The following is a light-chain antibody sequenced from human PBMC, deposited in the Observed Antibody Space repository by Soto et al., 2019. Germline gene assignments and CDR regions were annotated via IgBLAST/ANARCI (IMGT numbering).Light chain of an antibody. Sequence: QSVLTQPPSVSGAPGQRVTISCTGSSSNIGAHYNVHWYQHLPGAAPKLLIYGNSNRPSGVPDRFSGSKSGTSASLAITGLQAEDEADYYCQTYDSSLSGLYVFGTGTKVTVL. CDR1: SSNIGAHYN. V-gene: IGLV1-40*01. CDR2: GNS. J-gene: IGLJ1*01. CDR3: QTYDSSLSGLYV.